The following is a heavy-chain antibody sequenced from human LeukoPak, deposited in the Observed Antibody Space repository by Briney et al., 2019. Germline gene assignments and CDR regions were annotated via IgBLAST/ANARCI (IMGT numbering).Heavy chain of an antibody. J-gene: IGHJ4*02. CDR2: ISYDGRNI. D-gene: IGHD2-21*02. V-gene: IGHV3-30*04. Sequence: GRSLRLSCAASGFPFETYSVHWVRQTPGKGLEWVAVISYDGRNIFYADSVKGRFTISRDNSKSTLFLQMNSLRFGDTAMYYCTRAGGDDKFDSWGQGTLVIVSS. CDR3: TRAGGDDKFDS. CDR1: GFPFETYS.